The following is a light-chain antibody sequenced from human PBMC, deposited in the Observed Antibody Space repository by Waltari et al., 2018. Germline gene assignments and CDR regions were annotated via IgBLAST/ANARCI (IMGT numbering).Light chain of an antibody. CDR2: GVS. J-gene: IGLJ1*01. V-gene: IGLV2-14*03. CDR3: SSYTTTNTAYV. Sequence: QSALTQPASVSGSPGQSITISCTGTTSHVGAYKYVSWYQHHPGKAPKLIIYGVSNRPSGVSNRFSGSKSGNTASLTISGLQADDEAEYYCSSYTTTNTAYVFGTGTKVTVL. CDR1: TSHVGAYKY.